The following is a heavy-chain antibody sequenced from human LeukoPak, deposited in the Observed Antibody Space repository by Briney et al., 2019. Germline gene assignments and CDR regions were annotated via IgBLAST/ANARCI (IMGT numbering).Heavy chain of an antibody. CDR2: IIPIFGTA. CDR1: GGTFSSYA. J-gene: IGHJ3*02. V-gene: IGHV1-69*05. D-gene: IGHD3-22*01. Sequence: ASVKVSCKASGGTFSSYAISWVRQAPGQGLEWMGGIIPIFGTANYAQKFQGRVTITTDESTSTAYMELSSLRSEDTAVYYCARTGGEGYSSAAFDIWGQGTMVTVSS. CDR3: ARTGGEGYSSAAFDI.